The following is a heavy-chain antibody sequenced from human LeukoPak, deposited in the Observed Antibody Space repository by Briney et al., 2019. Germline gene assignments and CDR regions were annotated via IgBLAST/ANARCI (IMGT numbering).Heavy chain of an antibody. Sequence: GGSLRLSCAASGFTFSNYEMHWVRQAPGKGLEWVSYIDNSDSTIYYADSVKGRFTISRDNAKNSLYLQMNSLRAEDTAVYYCARDSGGSSPFDYWGQGTLVTVSS. J-gene: IGHJ4*02. CDR2: IDNSDSTI. D-gene: IGHD2-15*01. V-gene: IGHV3-48*03. CDR3: ARDSGGSSPFDY. CDR1: GFTFSNYE.